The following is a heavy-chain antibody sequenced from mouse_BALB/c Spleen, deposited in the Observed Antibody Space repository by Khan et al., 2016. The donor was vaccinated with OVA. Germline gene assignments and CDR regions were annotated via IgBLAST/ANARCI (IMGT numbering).Heavy chain of an antibody. CDR3: ARNGDYVHWYFDV. CDR1: GFSLTSYG. V-gene: IGHV2-2*02. Sequence: QVQLQQSGPGLVQPSQSLSITCTVSGFSLTSYGVHWVRQSPGKGLEWLGVIWSGGTTDYNAAFLSRLSISKDNSKSQVFFKMNSLQANDTAIYYCARNGDYVHWYFDVWGAGTTVTVSS. CDR2: IWSGGTT. D-gene: IGHD2-13*01. J-gene: IGHJ1*01.